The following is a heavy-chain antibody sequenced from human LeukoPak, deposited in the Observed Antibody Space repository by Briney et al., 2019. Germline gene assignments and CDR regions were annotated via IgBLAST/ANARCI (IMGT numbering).Heavy chain of an antibody. CDR1: GYTFTGYY. D-gene: IGHD5-18*01. J-gene: IGHJ5*02. CDR3: ARLPDTAKYSYGYYRFRSIPSNWFDP. CDR2: INPNSGGT. V-gene: IGHV1-2*02. Sequence: ASVKVSCKASGYTFTGYYMHWVRQAPGQGLEWMGWINPNSGGTNYAQKFQGRVTMTRDTSISTAYMELNRLRSDDTAVYYCARLPDTAKYSYGYYRFRSIPSNWFDPWGQGTLVTVSS.